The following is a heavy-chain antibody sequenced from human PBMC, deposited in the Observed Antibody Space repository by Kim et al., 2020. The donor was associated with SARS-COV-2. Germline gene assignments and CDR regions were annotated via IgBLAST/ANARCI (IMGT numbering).Heavy chain of an antibody. D-gene: IGHD3-9*01. V-gene: IGHV4-34*01. CDR2: INHSGST. Sequence: SETLSLTCAVYGGSFSGYYWSWIRQPPGKGLEWIGEINHSGSTNYNPSLKSRVTISVDTSKNQFSLKLSSVTAADTAVYYCAGRRGGYFDWPPSYTGFDPWGQGTLVTVSS. CDR1: GGSFSGYY. CDR3: AGRRGGYFDWPPSYTGFDP. J-gene: IGHJ5*02.